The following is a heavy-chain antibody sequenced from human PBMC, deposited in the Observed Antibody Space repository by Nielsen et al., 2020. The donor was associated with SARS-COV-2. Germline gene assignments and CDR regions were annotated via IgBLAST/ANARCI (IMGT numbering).Heavy chain of an antibody. Sequence: GESLKISCAASGFTFSSYAMSWVRQAPGKGLEWVSAISGSGGSTYYADSVKGRFTISRDNAKNSLYLQMNSLRAEDTAVYYCARRPLYLGGGMDVWGQGTTVTVSS. CDR1: GFTFSSYA. V-gene: IGHV3-23*01. CDR3: ARRPLYLGGGMDV. D-gene: IGHD3-16*01. J-gene: IGHJ6*02. CDR2: ISGSGGST.